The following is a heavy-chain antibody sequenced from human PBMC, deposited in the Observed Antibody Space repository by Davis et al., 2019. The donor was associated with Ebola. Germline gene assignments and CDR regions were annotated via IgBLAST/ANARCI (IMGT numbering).Heavy chain of an antibody. V-gene: IGHV1-18*01. Sequence: ASVKVSCKASGYTFTSYGISWVRQAPGQGLEWMGWISAYNGNTNYAQKFQGRVTMTRDTATSTVYMELNSLRSEDTAVYYCARSYSGYRPMDVWGQGTTVTVSS. CDR2: ISAYNGNT. D-gene: IGHD5-12*01. J-gene: IGHJ6*02. CDR1: GYTFTSYG. CDR3: ARSYSGYRPMDV.